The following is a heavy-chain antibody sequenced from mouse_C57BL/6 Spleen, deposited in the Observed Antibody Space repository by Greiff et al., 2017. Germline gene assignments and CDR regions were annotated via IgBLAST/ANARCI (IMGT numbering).Heavy chain of an antibody. CDR3: TRGGYYSFYYFDY. CDR2: IDPETGGT. V-gene: IGHV1-15*01. D-gene: IGHD2-12*01. J-gene: IGHJ2*01. Sequence: QVQLQQPGAELVRPGSSVKLSCKASGYTFTDYEMHWVKQTPVHGLEWIGAIDPETGGTAYNQKFKGKAILTADKSSSTAYMELRSLTSEDSAVYYCTRGGYYSFYYFDYWGQGTTLTVSS. CDR1: GYTFTDYE.